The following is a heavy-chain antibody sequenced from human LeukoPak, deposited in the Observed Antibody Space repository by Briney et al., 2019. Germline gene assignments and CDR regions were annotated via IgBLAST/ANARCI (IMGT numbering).Heavy chain of an antibody. CDR1: GYSTSSGYY. CDR3: ARTLWFGEFRFDP. Sequence: SETLSLTCAVSGYSTSSGYYWGWIRQPPGKGLEWIGSIYHSGSTYYNPSFKSRVTISVDTSKNQFSLKLSSVTAADTAVYYCARTLWFGEFRFDPWGQGTLVTVSS. J-gene: IGHJ5*02. D-gene: IGHD3-10*01. V-gene: IGHV4-38-2*01. CDR2: IYHSGST.